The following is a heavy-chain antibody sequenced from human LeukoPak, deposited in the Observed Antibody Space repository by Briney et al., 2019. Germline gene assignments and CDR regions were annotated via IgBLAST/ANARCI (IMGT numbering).Heavy chain of an antibody. Sequence: GGPLRLSCAASGVTFSNYWMHWVRQVPGKGLVWVSGINNDGSSTSYADSVKGRFTISRDNAKNTVYLQMNSLRVEDTAVYYCARDYYYDSRYYYYGMDVWGQGTTVTVSS. CDR3: ARDYYYDSRYYYYGMDV. CDR1: GVTFSNYW. J-gene: IGHJ6*02. CDR2: INNDGSST. V-gene: IGHV3-74*01. D-gene: IGHD3-22*01.